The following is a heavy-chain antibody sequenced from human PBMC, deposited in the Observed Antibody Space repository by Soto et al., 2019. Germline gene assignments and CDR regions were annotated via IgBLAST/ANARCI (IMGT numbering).Heavy chain of an antibody. CDR2: TYYRSKWYN. CDR3: ARDPCDYGDYGVDYYYGMDV. Sequence: LSQTLSRTCAISGDSVSSNSAAWNWIRQCPSRGLEWLGRTYYRSKWYNDYAVSVKSRITINPDTSKNQFSLQLNSVTPEDTAVYYCARDPCDYGDYGVDYYYGMDVWGQGTTVTVSS. D-gene: IGHD4-17*01. CDR1: GDSVSSNSAA. J-gene: IGHJ6*02. V-gene: IGHV6-1*01.